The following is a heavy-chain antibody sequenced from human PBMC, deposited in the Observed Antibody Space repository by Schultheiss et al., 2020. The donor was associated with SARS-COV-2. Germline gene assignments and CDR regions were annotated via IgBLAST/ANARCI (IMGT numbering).Heavy chain of an antibody. CDR1: GGSFSGYY. CDR3: ARPSSSGFSPYGLDV. Sequence: SETLSLTCAVYGGSFSGYYWSWIRQPSGKGLEWIGEINDSGNTTYNPSLKSRVTISVDTSKNQFSLKLTSLTAADTATYYCARPSSSGFSPYGLDVWGRGITVTVSS. D-gene: IGHD3-22*01. CDR2: INDSGNT. J-gene: IGHJ6*02. V-gene: IGHV4-34*01.